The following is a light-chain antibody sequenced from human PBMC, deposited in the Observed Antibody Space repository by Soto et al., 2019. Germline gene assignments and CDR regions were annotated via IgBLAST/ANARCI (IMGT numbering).Light chain of an antibody. V-gene: IGLV2-14*01. CDR2: DVS. CDR1: SSDVGGYNY. CDR3: SSYTSSSIS. Sequence: QSVLTQPASVSGSPGQSITISCTGTSSDVGGYNYVSWYQQHPGKAPKLMIYDVSNRPSGVSNRFSGSKSGNTASLTISGRQAEDEADYYCSSYTSSSISFGGGTKLTVL. J-gene: IGLJ2*01.